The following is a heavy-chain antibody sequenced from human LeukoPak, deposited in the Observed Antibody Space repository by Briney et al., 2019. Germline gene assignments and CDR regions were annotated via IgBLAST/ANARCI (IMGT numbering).Heavy chain of an antibody. CDR1: GAAFTRIP. CDR2: IFPFFITT. Sequence: GSSVNVSCTAPGAAFTRIPISWVRQAPGQGLEWMGKIFPFFITTYYAQKFQGGLTLTIDESTSAPYIELNVLTAEDTALYYCARNAYCGGDCYDSWGQGTLVIVSS. CDR3: ARNAYCGGDCYDS. J-gene: IGHJ4*02. D-gene: IGHD2-21*01. V-gene: IGHV1-69*05.